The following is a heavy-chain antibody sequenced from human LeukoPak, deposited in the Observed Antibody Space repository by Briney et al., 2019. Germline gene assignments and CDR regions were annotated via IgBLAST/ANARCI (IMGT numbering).Heavy chain of an antibody. D-gene: IGHD2-15*01. CDR2: MNPNSGNT. J-gene: IGHJ4*02. Sequence: ASVKVSCKASGYTFTSYDINWVRQATGQGLEWMGWMNPNSGNTGYAQKLQGRVTMTTDTSTSTAYMELRSLRSDDTAVYYCARDSPGIVVVVARYFDYWGQGTLVTVSS. V-gene: IGHV1-8*02. CDR3: ARDSPGIVVVVARYFDY. CDR1: GYTFTSYD.